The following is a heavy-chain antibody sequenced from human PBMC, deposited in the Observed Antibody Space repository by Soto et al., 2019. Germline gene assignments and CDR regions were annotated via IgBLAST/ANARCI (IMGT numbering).Heavy chain of an antibody. CDR2: IYPGDSDT. J-gene: IGHJ3*02. Sequence: GESLKISCKGSGYSFTSYWIGWVRQMPGKGLEWMGIIYPGDSDTRYSPSFQGQVTISADKSISTAYLQWSSLKASDTAMYYCARYSGSYTRLSAFDIWGQGTMVTVSS. D-gene: IGHD1-26*01. V-gene: IGHV5-51*01. CDR3: ARYSGSYTRLSAFDI. CDR1: GYSFTSYW.